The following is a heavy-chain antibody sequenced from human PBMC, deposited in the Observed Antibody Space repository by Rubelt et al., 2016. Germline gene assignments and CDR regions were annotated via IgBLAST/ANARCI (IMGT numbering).Heavy chain of an antibody. CDR1: GYIFTNYA. D-gene: IGHD3-10*01. CDR2: INPDNGDT. V-gene: IGHV1-2*05. CDR3: TRDGFQFSLDV. Sequence: QVQLVQSGTEVKKPGASVKVSCKASGYIFTNYAMHWVRQAPGQGLEWMGRINPDNGDTYYAQKFQGRVTMTRDTSISTAYMELSSLRSDDTVVYYCTRDGFQFSLDVWGQGTTVTVSS. J-gene: IGHJ6*02.